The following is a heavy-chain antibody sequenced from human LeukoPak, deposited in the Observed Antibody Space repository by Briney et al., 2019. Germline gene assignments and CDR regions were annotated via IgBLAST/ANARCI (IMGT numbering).Heavy chain of an antibody. D-gene: IGHD5-24*01. CDR1: GGSISSSSYY. V-gene: IGHV4-39*07. CDR2: ISHRGAT. CDR3: ARENGYNLAY. J-gene: IGHJ4*02. Sequence: SETLSLTCTVSGGSISSSSYYWGWIRQPLGQGLEWIGEISHRGATNYNPSLKSRITISVDRSKNEFSLKLSSVTAADTAVYYCARENGYNLAYWGQGTLVTVSS.